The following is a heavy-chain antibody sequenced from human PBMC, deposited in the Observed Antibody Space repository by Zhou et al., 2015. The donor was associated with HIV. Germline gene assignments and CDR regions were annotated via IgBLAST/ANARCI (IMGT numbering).Heavy chain of an antibody. CDR3: ARAPIIAAANRYYYYGMDV. V-gene: IGHV1-69*06. Sequence: QVQLVQSGAEVKKPGSSVRVSCKASGGTLTNYAISWVRQAPGQGLECMGGIIPFFDTTNYARKFQGRITMTADKSTGTAYMELSSLRSEDTAVYYCARAPIIAAANRYYYYGMDVWGQGTPVTVSS. D-gene: IGHD3-16*02. CDR2: IIPFFDTT. CDR1: GGTLTNYA. J-gene: IGHJ6*02.